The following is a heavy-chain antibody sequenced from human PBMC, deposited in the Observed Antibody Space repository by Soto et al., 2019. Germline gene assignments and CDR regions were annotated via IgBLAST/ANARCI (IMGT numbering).Heavy chain of an antibody. J-gene: IGHJ4*02. D-gene: IGHD4-17*01. CDR3: ARRAVTTYHFFDY. CDR2: IHRASTYI. V-gene: IGHV3-21*06. Sequence: GGSLRLSCATSGFTFSSFDMDWVRQAPGKGLEWVSSIHRASTYIYYADSVRGRFTISRDNAKSSLYLQMNSLTVEDTAVYYYARRAVTTYHFFDYWGQGALVTVPQ. CDR1: GFTFSSFD.